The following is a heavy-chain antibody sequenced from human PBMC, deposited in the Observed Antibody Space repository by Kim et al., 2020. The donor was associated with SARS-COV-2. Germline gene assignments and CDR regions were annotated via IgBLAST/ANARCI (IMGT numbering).Heavy chain of an antibody. D-gene: IGHD6-13*01. CDR3: ARDPDPIAAAGDYYYGMDV. Sequence: GRFTISRDNAKNTLYLEMNGLRAEDTAVYYCARDPDPIAAAGDYYYGMDVWGQGTTVTVSS. J-gene: IGHJ6*02. V-gene: IGHV3-74*01.